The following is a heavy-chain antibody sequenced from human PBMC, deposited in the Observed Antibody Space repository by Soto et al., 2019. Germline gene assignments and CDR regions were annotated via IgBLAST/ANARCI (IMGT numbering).Heavy chain of an antibody. Sequence: QVQLVQSGAEVKKPGSSVKVSCKASGGTFSSYAISWVRQAPGQGLEWMGGIIPIFGTANYAQKFQGRVTITPDESTSTAYRELSSLNSEDTAVYYCAGDPEAHNWCDPWGQGTLVTVSS. CDR2: IIPIFGTA. CDR3: AGDPEAHNWCDP. J-gene: IGHJ5*02. CDR1: GGTFSSYA. V-gene: IGHV1-69*05.